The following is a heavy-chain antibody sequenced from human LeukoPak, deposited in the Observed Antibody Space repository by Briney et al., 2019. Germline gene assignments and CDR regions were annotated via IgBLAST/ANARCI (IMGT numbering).Heavy chain of an antibody. V-gene: IGHV4-4*07. Sequence: PSETLSLTCTVSGGSISSYYWSWIRQPAGKGLEWVGRIYSSGSTNYNPSLQRRLTLSVDTSKNQFSLKLSSVTAADTAVYYCARDPGYYGSETWGQRTMVTVSS. CDR2: IYSSGST. D-gene: IGHD3-10*01. CDR3: ARDPGYYGSET. CDR1: GGSISSYY. J-gene: IGHJ3*01.